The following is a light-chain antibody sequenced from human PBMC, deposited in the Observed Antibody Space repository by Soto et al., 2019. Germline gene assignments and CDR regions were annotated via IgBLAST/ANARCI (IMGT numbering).Light chain of an antibody. J-gene: IGKJ1*01. Sequence: EIVLTPSPGTLSLSPVERATLSCRASQSLSGNYLAWYQQKPGQAPRLLIYGASSRATGIPDRFSASGSGTDFTLTISRLEPEDFAVYFCQQYGTSPPWTFGQGTKVDIK. V-gene: IGKV3-20*01. CDR1: QSLSGNY. CDR3: QQYGTSPPWT. CDR2: GAS.